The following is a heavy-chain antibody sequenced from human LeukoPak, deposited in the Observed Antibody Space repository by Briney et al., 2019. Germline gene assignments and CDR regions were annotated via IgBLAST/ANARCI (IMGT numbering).Heavy chain of an antibody. J-gene: IGHJ6*02. D-gene: IGHD2-2*01. Sequence: GGSLRLSCAASGFTFSNYAMSWVRQAPGKGLEWVSAISGSGGSTYYADSVKGRFTISRDNSKSTLYLQMNSLRAEDTAVYYCAKDKYCSGTSCYAGYYYFGMDVWGQGTTVTVS. CDR1: GFTFSNYA. CDR2: ISGSGGST. CDR3: AKDKYCSGTSCYAGYYYFGMDV. V-gene: IGHV3-23*01.